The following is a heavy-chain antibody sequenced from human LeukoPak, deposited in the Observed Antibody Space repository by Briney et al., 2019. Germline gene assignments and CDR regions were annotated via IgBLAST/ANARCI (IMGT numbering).Heavy chain of an antibody. CDR3: ARSGYYYGLDV. D-gene: IGHD1-14*01. Sequence: ASVKVSCKASGGTFSSYAISWVRQAPGQGLEWMGWINCNSGGADYAQKFQGRVTMTRDTSITTLYMELNSLRPDDTAVYYCARSGYYYGLDVWGQGTTVTVSS. V-gene: IGHV1-2*02. CDR2: INCNSGGA. CDR1: GGTFSSYA. J-gene: IGHJ6*02.